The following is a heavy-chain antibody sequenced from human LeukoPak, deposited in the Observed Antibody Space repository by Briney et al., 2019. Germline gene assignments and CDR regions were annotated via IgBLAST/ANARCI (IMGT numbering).Heavy chain of an antibody. CDR2: IYSGGST. V-gene: IGHV3-53*04. J-gene: IGHJ4*02. CDR1: GFTVSSNY. D-gene: IGHD6-19*01. Sequence: GLCLRLSCAASGFTVSSNYMSWVRQAPGKGLEWVSGIYSGGSTYYADSVKGRFTISRHISQNTLYHQMNSLRAEDTAVYYCARVRLGSGWSLFDFWGQGTLVTVSS. CDR3: ARVRLGSGWSLFDF.